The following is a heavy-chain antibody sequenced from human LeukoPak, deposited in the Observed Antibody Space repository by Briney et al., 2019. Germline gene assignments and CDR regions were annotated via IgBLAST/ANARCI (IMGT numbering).Heavy chain of an antibody. Sequence: RGSLRLSCAASGFTSRSYWMSWVRQAPGKGREWVAQIKEVGSEKYYVDSVRGRFSISRDNAKNSQYPEMNSMRAEDSTGYYCVTGRSSEEGRALDIWGQGTMVAVSS. J-gene: IGHJ3*02. D-gene: IGHD2-15*01. CDR1: GFTSRSYW. V-gene: IGHV3-7*01. CDR3: VTGRSSEEGRALDI. CDR2: IKEVGSEK.